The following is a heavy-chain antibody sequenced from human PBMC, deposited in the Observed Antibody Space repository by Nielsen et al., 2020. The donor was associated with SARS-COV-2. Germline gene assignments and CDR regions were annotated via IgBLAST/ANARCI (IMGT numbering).Heavy chain of an antibody. CDR1: GFTFSSYA. Sequence: LSLTCAASGFTFSSYAMHWVRQAPGKGLEWVAVISYDGSNKYYADSVKGRFTISRDNSKNTLYLQMNSLRAEDTAVYYCAKDLTLYDILTGYDYWGQGTLVTVSS. V-gene: IGHV3-30-3*01. CDR2: ISYDGSNK. D-gene: IGHD3-9*01. J-gene: IGHJ4*02. CDR3: AKDLTLYDILTGYDY.